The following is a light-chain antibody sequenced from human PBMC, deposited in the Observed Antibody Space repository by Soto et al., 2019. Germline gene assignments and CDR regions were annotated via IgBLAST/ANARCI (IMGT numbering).Light chain of an antibody. CDR2: AAS. J-gene: IGKJ4*01. Sequence: DIQMTQSPSSVSSSLGDRVAIACRASQGIRTWLAWYQQKPGKAPKVLIYAASSLQSGVPSRFSGSGSGTDFTLTISSLQPEDSETYYCQQSNSFPLTFGGGTKVDNK. CDR1: QGIRTW. CDR3: QQSNSFPLT. V-gene: IGKV1-12*01.